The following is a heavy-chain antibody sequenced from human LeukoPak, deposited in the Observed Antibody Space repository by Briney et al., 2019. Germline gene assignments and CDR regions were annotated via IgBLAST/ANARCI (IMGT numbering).Heavy chain of an antibody. CDR2: INPNSGGT. D-gene: IGHD3-10*01. V-gene: IGHV1-2*02. CDR1: GYTFTGYY. J-gene: IGHJ4*02. Sequence: GASVKVSCKASGYTFTGYYMHWVRQAPGQGLEWMGWINPNSGGTNYAQKFQGRVTMTGDTSISTAYMELSRLRSDDTAVYYCARDMVRGVILRRVLEYWGQGTLVTVSS. CDR3: ARDMVRGVILRRVLEY.